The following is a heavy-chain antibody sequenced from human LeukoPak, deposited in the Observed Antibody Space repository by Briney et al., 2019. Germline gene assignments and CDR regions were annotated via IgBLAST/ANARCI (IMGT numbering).Heavy chain of an antibody. CDR1: GFTFRNYG. CDR3: ARGLMTPNTYCDL. V-gene: IGHV3-33*01. CDR2: LLYGGRNK. Sequence: GGSLRLSCAPSGFTFRNYGMHWVRQAPGKGLEWVSGLLYGGRNKAYADSVKGRFTISRDNSENMLYLQKNNMRDEDTAVYYCARGLMTPNTYCDLWGQGTLVTVSS. D-gene: IGHD2-8*01. J-gene: IGHJ4*02.